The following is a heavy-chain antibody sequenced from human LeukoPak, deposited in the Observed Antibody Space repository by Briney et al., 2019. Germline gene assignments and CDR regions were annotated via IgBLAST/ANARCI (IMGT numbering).Heavy chain of an antibody. CDR3: ARHADSGFGQLAFDY. V-gene: IGHV4-39*01. Sequence: SETLSLTCSVSGGSISGSSYYWGWIRQPPGKGLEWIGSIYYSRSTYYNPSLKSRVTISVDTSKNQFSLKLSSVTAADTAVYYCARHADSGFGQLAFDYWGQGTLVTVSS. D-gene: IGHD3-10*01. CDR1: GGSISGSSYY. CDR2: IYYSRST. J-gene: IGHJ4*02.